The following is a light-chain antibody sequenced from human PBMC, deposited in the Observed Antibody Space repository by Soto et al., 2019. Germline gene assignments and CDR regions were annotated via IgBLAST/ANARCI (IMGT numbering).Light chain of an antibody. CDR1: SSNIGARYD. CDR3: AAWDDSLNGVV. CDR2: SNN. J-gene: IGLJ2*01. Sequence: QAVVTQPPSVSGAPGQRVTISCTGSSSNIGARYDVHWYQQLPGTAPKLLIYSNNQRPSGVPDRFSGSKSGTSASLAISGLQSEDEADYYCAAWDDSLNGVVFGGGTKLTVL. V-gene: IGLV1-40*01.